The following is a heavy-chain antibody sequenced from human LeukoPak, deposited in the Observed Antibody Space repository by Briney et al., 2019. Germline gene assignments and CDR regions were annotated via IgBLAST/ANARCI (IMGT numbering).Heavy chain of an antibody. Sequence: GGSLRLSCAASGFTFSSYWMSWVRQAPGKGLEWVAKIKQDGSEKYYVDSVKGRFTISRDNAKNSLYLQMNSLRAEDTAVYYCARAGGDYYFDYWGQGTLVTVSS. D-gene: IGHD4-17*01. J-gene: IGHJ4*02. V-gene: IGHV3-7*01. CDR1: GFTFSSYW. CDR2: IKQDGSEK. CDR3: ARAGGDYYFDY.